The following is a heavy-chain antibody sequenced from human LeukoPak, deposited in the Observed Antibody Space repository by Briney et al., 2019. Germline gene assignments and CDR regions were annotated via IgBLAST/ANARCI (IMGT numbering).Heavy chain of an antibody. D-gene: IGHD2-15*01. CDR1: GFTFDNYW. CDR2: IKEDGSTR. CDR3: AASRGWFAFDI. J-gene: IGHJ3*02. V-gene: IGHV3-7*01. Sequence: GGSLRLSCAASGFTFDNYWIIWVRQAPGKGLEWVANIKEDGSTRFFAESVKGRFTFSRDNVQSSLYLQMSSLRVDDTAIYYCAASRGWFAFDIWGQGTMVTVAS.